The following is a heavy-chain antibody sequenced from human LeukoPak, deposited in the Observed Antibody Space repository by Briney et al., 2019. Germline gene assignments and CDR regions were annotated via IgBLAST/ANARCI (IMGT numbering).Heavy chain of an antibody. CDR1: GYTFTSYG. J-gene: IGHJ4*02. Sequence: ASVKVSCKASGYTFTSYGISWVRQAPGQVLEWMGWISAYNGNTNYAQKLQGRVTMTTDTSTSTAYMELRSLRSDDTAVYYCARVLSPIAVAGSTTSSFDYWGQGTLVTVSS. D-gene: IGHD6-19*01. V-gene: IGHV1-18*01. CDR2: ISAYNGNT. CDR3: ARVLSPIAVAGSTTSSFDY.